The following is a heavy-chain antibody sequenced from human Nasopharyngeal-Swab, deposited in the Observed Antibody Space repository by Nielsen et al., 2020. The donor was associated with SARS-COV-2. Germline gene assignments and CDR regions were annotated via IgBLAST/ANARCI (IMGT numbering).Heavy chain of an antibody. V-gene: IGHV4-39*02. CDR1: GGSISSSSYY. Sequence: SETLSLTCTVSGGSISSSSYYWGWIRQPPGKGLEWIGSIYYSGSTYYNPSLKSRVTISVDTSKNQFSLKLSSVTAADTAVYYCARDLLYSSPSDGYWGQGTLVTVSS. CDR3: ARDLLYSSPSDGY. CDR2: IYYSGST. D-gene: IGHD6-6*01. J-gene: IGHJ4*02.